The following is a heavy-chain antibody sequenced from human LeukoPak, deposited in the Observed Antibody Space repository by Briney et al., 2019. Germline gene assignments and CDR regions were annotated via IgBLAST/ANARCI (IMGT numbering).Heavy chain of an antibody. CDR1: GGSISGYY. J-gene: IGHJ4*02. V-gene: IGHV4-59*01. D-gene: IGHD2-8*01. CDR3: ARYYCPNGVCQGFDY. Sequence: PSETLSLTCTVPGGSISGYYWSWIRPPPGKGLGWVGYIYYSVSTTSNPSLKSRVTISVDTSRNQFSLKLSSATAADTAVYYCARYYCPNGVCQGFDYWGQGALGTVSS. CDR2: IYYSVST.